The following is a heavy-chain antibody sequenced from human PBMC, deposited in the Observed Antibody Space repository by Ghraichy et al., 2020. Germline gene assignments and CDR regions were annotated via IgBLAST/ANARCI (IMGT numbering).Heavy chain of an antibody. CDR2: FDPEDGET. CDR3: ATDGPDCTNGVCYSRGYYVMDV. V-gene: IGHV1-24*01. CDR1: GYTLTELS. Sequence: ASVKVSCKVSGYTLTELSMHWVRQAPGEGLEWMGSFDPEDGETIYAQKFQGRVTMTEDTSTDTAYMELSSLKSEDTAVYYCATDGPDCTNGVCYSRGYYVMDVWGQGTTVTVSS. J-gene: IGHJ6*02. D-gene: IGHD2-8*01.